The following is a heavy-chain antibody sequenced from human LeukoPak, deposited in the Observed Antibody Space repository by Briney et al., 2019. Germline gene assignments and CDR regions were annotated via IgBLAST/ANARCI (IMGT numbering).Heavy chain of an antibody. V-gene: IGHV3-73*01. CDR2: IRTRANGYAT. J-gene: IGHJ6*03. CDR3: TSSLTTVVIPSRGLIYMDV. Sequence: PGGSLRLSCAASTFGFNDSAMHWVRQASGKGLEWVGRIRTRANGYATAYAASVKGRFTISRDDSKNTAYLQMNSLKTEDTAVYYCTSSLTTVVIPSRGLIYMDVWGKGTTVTVSS. D-gene: IGHD4-23*01. CDR1: TFGFNDSA.